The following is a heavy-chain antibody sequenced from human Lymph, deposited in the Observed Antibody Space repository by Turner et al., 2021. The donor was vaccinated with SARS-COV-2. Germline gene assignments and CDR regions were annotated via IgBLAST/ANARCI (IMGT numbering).Heavy chain of an antibody. Sequence: EVQLVESGGGLVKPGGSLRLYCAASGFTLSTYSMNWVRQAPGKGLEWISSISSSSSYIYYADSVKGRFTISRDDAKNSLYLKMNSLRAEDTAVYYCARDIPTTADYFDYWGQGTLVTVSS. CDR1: GFTLSTYS. V-gene: IGHV3-21*01. CDR3: ARDIPTTADYFDY. CDR2: ISSSSSYI. J-gene: IGHJ4*02. D-gene: IGHD4-17*01.